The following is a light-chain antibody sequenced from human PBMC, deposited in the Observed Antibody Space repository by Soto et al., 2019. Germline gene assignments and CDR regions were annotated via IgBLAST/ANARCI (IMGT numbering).Light chain of an antibody. V-gene: IGKV3-11*01. J-gene: IGKJ2*01. CDR1: QSVSSY. CDR2: DAS. Sequence: EIVLTQSPATLSLSPGERATLSCRASQSVSSYLAWYQQKPGQAPRLLIYDASNRATGIPARFSGSGSGTDLILTISSLEPEDFAVYYCQQRNNWPRYTFGQGTKLEIK. CDR3: QQRNNWPRYT.